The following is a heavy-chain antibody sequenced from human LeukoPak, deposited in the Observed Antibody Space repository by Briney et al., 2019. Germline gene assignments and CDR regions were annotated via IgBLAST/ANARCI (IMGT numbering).Heavy chain of an antibody. J-gene: IGHJ4*02. CDR3: ARVYGVLGSRDQQLMH. D-gene: IGHD6-13*01. CDR1: GFMFSDYY. Sequence: GGSLRLSCAASGFMFSDYYMTWIRQAPGKGLEFIAFISSSGSYTNSADSVKGRFTISRDNAKNSLYLQMNSLRAEDAAVYYCARVYGVLGSRDQQLMHWGQGTLVTVSS. CDR2: ISSSGSYT. V-gene: IGHV3-11*06.